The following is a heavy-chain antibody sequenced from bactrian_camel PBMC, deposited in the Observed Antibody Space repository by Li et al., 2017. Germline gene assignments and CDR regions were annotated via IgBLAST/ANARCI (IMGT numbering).Heavy chain of an antibody. CDR3: AADSVCRRWDIEPGFSY. CDR1: GVASARDFRENC. CDR2: LDSDGYT. Sequence: HVQLVESGGDSVEAGGSLRLSCDASGVASARDFRENCMGWFRQAPGKEREGVVVLDSDGYTNTEDSAKGRFTVSRDNDKNTFYLQMNGLKPEDTAMYHCAADSVCRRWDIEPGFSYRGQGTQVTVS. V-gene: IGHV3S53*01. J-gene: IGHJ6*01. D-gene: IGHD1*01.